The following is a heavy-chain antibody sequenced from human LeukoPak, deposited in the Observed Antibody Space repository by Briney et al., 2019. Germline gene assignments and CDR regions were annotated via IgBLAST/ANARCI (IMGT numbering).Heavy chain of an antibody. D-gene: IGHD3-10*01. J-gene: IGHJ4*02. Sequence: PGGSLRLSCAASGLTFSSYGMHWVRQAPGKGLEWVALIWYDGSNKYYADSVKGRFTISRDNSKNTLSLRMNSLRAEDTAVYYCARDYGSGIDCWGQGTLVTVSS. V-gene: IGHV3-33*01. CDR3: ARDYGSGIDC. CDR2: IWYDGSNK. CDR1: GLTFSSYG.